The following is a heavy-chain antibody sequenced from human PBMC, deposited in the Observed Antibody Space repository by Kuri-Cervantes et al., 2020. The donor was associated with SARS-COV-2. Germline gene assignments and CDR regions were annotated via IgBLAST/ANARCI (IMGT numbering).Heavy chain of an antibody. CDR2: FMSDGTSP. CDR1: GFIFSSYG. V-gene: IGHV3-74*01. CDR3: AKSDWFDP. J-gene: IGHJ5*02. Sequence: GESLKISCAASGFIFSSYGMHWVRQAPGKGLVWVSRFMSDGTSPSYADSVRGRFTISRDNAKNTLYLQMNSLRADDTAVYYCAKSDWFDPWGQGTLVTVSS.